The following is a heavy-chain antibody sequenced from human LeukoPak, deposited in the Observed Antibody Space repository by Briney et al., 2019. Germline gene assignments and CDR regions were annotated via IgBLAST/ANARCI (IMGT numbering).Heavy chain of an antibody. CDR1: GFTFSSYS. J-gene: IGHJ3*02. CDR2: ISSSSSYI. CDR3: ARADYGAKGGAFDI. V-gene: IGHV3-21*01. Sequence: GGSLRLSCAASGFTFSSYSMNWVRQAPGKGLEWVSSISSSSSYIYYADSVKGRFTISRYNAKNSLYLQMNSLRAEDTAVYYCARADYGAKGGAFDIWGQGTMVTVSS. D-gene: IGHD4-17*01.